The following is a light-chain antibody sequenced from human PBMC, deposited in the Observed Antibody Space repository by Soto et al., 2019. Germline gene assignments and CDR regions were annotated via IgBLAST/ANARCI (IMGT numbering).Light chain of an antibody. CDR2: AAS. CDR1: QGISNH. Sequence: DIHMTQSPSSLSASVGDRVTITCRASQGISNHLAWFQQRPGKAPKSLIYAASSLHSGVPSKFSGSGSGTDFTLTITSLQPEDFATYYCQQYNSYPVNFGQGTRLEIK. J-gene: IGKJ5*01. CDR3: QQYNSYPVN. V-gene: IGKV1-16*02.